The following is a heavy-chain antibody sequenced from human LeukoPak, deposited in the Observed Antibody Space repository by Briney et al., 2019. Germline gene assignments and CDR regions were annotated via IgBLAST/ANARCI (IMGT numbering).Heavy chain of an antibody. D-gene: IGHD3-22*01. CDR2: ISGSGGST. CDR3: ARGSMDYYDTSGRDAFDM. V-gene: IGHV3-23*01. J-gene: IGHJ3*02. Sequence: GGSLRLSCAASGFIFNSYAMSWVRQAPGKGLEWVSAISGSGGSTYYADSVKGRFTISRDNSKNTLYLQMNSLRAEDTAVYFCARGSMDYYDTSGRDAFDMWGQGTMVTVSS. CDR1: GFIFNSYA.